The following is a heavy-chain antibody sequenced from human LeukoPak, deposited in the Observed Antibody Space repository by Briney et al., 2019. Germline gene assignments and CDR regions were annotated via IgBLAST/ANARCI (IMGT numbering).Heavy chain of an antibody. D-gene: IGHD3-22*01. Sequence: PGGSLRLSCAASGFTFSSYWMSWVRQAPGKGLEWVANIKQDGSEKYYVDSVKGRLTISRDNAKNSLYLQMNSLRAEDTAVYYCARSGYYSAFDYWGQGTLVTVSS. J-gene: IGHJ4*02. CDR3: ARSGYYSAFDY. CDR1: GFTFSSYW. V-gene: IGHV3-7*01. CDR2: IKQDGSEK.